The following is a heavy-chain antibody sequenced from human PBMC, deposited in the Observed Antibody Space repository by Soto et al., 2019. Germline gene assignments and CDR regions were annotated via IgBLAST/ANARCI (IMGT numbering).Heavy chain of an antibody. CDR1: GLMFNTYA. CDR3: ENRHRYYNLDV. V-gene: IGHV3-23*01. CDR2: ITTTGGGT. Sequence: GGSLRLSCEASGLMFNTYAMTWVRQAPGKGLEWVATITTTGGGTYYADSVKGRFTISRDNSNNRLYLQMYSLRAEDTAVYFCENRHRYYNLDVWGQGTTVTVSS. J-gene: IGHJ6*02.